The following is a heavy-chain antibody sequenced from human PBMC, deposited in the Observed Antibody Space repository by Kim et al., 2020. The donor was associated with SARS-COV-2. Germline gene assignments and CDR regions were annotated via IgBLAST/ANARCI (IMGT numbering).Heavy chain of an antibody. Sequence: SETLSLTCAVSGGSISSGGYSWSWIRQPPGKGLEWIGYIYHSGSTYYNPSLKSRVTISVDRSKNQFSLKLSSVTAADTAVYYCARGSLSGELYDSSRVPFDYWGQGTLVTVSS. D-gene: IGHD3-22*01. CDR2: IYHSGST. V-gene: IGHV4-30-2*01. J-gene: IGHJ4*02. CDR1: GGSISSGGYS. CDR3: ARGSLSGELYDSSRVPFDY.